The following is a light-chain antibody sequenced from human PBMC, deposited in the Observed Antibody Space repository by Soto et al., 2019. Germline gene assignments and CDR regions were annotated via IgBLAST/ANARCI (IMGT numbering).Light chain of an antibody. V-gene: IGKV1-5*03. Sequence: DIQMTQSPSTLSASVGDRVTITCRASQSISSWLAWYQQKPGKAPKLLIYKASSLESGVPSRFSGSGSGTEFTLTISSLQPYDFATYYCQPSCTCGPGTKVDIK. J-gene: IGKJ3*01. CDR1: QSISSW. CDR2: KAS. CDR3: QPSCT.